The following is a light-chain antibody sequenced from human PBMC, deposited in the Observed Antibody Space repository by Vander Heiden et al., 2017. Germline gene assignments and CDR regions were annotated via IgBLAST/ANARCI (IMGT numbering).Light chain of an antibody. Sequence: SSELTQDPAVSVALGQTVRITCQGDSLRSYYATWYQQKPGQATVLVIYGKNNRTSGSPDRFAGSSSGNTASLTITGAQAEDEADYYCNSRDSSGYRWVFGGGTKLTVL. CDR1: SLRSYY. CDR3: NSRDSSGYRWV. V-gene: IGLV3-19*01. CDR2: GKN. J-gene: IGLJ3*02.